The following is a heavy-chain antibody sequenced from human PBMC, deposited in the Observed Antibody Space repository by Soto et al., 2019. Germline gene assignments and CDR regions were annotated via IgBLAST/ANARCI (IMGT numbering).Heavy chain of an antibody. Sequence: GGSLRLSCAASGFTFSSYGMHWVRQAPGKGLEWVAVISYDGSNKYYADSVKGRFTISRDNSKNTLYLQMNSLRAEDTAVYYCWGKETLNGWDQGGSFDNWGQGTMVTVSS. CDR1: GFTFSSYG. V-gene: IGHV3-30*03. CDR3: WGKETLNGWDQGGSFDN. J-gene: IGHJ3*02. CDR2: ISYDGSNK. D-gene: IGHD1-26*01.